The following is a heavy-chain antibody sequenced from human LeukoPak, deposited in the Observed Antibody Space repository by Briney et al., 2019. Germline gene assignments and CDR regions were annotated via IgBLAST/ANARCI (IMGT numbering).Heavy chain of an antibody. J-gene: IGHJ4*02. D-gene: IGHD2-15*01. CDR2: ISNSSSYI. V-gene: IGHV3-21*01. CDR1: GFTFSSYT. Sequence: GGSLRLSCAASGFTFSSYTMNWVRQAPGKGLEWVSSISNSSSYIYYADSVKGRFAISRDNAKNSLYLQMNSLRAEDTAVYYCARDGVAAEFDYWGQGTLVTVSS. CDR3: ARDGVAAEFDY.